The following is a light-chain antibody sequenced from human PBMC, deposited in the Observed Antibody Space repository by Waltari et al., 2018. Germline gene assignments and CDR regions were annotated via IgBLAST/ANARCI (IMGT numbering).Light chain of an antibody. J-gene: IGLJ3*02. CDR3: SSYTSSSTLWV. CDR1: SSDVGGYNY. V-gene: IGLV2-14*03. Sequence: QSALTQPASVSGSPGQSITISCTGTSSDVGGYNYVSWYQQHPGKAPQLMIYDVSNRHSGGSNRFSGPKSGNTASLTISGLQAEDEADYYCSSYTSSSTLWVFGGGTKLTVL. CDR2: DVS.